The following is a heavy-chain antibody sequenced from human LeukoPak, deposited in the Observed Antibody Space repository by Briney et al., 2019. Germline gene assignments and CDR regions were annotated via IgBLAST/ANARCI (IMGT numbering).Heavy chain of an antibody. J-gene: IGHJ4*02. CDR2: ISSSSSTI. CDR1: GFTFSSYS. V-gene: IGHV3-48*01. D-gene: IGHD2-2*01. Sequence: GGSLRLSCAASGFTFSSYSMNWVRQAPGKGLEWVSYISSSSSTIYYTDSVKGRFTISRDNAKNSLYLQMNSLRAEDTAVYYCARDSYCSSTSCPPLGYWGQGTLVTVSS. CDR3: ARDSYCSSTSCPPLGY.